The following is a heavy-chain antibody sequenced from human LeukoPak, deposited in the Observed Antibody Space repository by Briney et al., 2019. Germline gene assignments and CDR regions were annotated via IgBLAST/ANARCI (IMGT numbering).Heavy chain of an antibody. CDR1: GFTFSRYE. V-gene: IGHV3-48*03. CDR2: ITSSGSPI. Sequence: GGSLRLSCAASGFTFSRYEMNWVRQAPGKELEWVSYITSSGSPIFYADSVKGRFTVSRDNAKNSLYLQMNSLRAEDTAVYYCARATPFFDYWGQGTLVTVSS. J-gene: IGHJ4*02. CDR3: ARATPFFDY.